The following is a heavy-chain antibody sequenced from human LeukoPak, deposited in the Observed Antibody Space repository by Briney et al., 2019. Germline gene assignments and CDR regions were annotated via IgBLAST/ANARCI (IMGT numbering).Heavy chain of an antibody. CDR2: ISSSSSYI. CDR1: GFTFSSYS. V-gene: IGHV3-21*01. Sequence: GGSPRLSCAASGFTFSSYSMNWVRQAPGKGLEWVSSISSSSSYIYYADSVKGRFTISRDNAKNSLYLQMNSLRAEDTAVYYCARDRRHQRGMDVWGQGTTVTVSS. J-gene: IGHJ6*02. CDR3: ARDRRHQRGMDV.